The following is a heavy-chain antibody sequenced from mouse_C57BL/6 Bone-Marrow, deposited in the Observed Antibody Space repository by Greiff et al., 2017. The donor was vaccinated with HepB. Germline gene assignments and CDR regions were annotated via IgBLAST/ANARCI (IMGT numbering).Heavy chain of an antibody. J-gene: IGHJ4*01. CDR1: GFSLTSYA. CDR2: IWTGGGT. V-gene: IGHV2-9-1*01. D-gene: IGHD2-4*01. Sequence: QVQLKESGPGLVAPSQSLSITCTVSGFSLTSYAISWVRQPPGKGLEWLGVIWTGGGTNYNSALKSRLSISKDNSKIQFFLKMNSLQTADTAWYYCSRKCYDYAMVYAMDSWGQGTSVTVSS. CDR3: SRKCYDYAMVYAMDS.